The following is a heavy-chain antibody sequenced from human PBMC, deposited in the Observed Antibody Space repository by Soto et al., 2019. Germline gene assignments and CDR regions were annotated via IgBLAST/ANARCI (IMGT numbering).Heavy chain of an antibody. CDR3: AAPEINYYDSSGYSAFDI. D-gene: IGHD3-22*01. CDR2: IVVGSGNT. V-gene: IGHV1-58*01. CDR1: GFTFTSSA. Sequence: SVKVSCKASGFTFTSSAVQWVRQARGQRLEWIGWIVVGSGNTNYAQKFQERVTITRDMSTSTAYMELSSLRSEDTAVYYCAAPEINYYDSSGYSAFDIWGQGTMVTVSS. J-gene: IGHJ3*02.